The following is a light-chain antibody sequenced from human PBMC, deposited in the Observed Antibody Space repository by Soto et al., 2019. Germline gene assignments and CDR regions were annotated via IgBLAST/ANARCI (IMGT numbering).Light chain of an antibody. J-gene: IGKJ5*01. CDR2: GAS. CDR1: QSISDT. CDR3: QQRDYWQVT. Sequence: EIVMTQSPATLSVSPGVRATLSCRASQSISDTLAWYQQKPGQAPRLLIYGASSRATGIPDRFSGSGSGTDFTLTISSLEPEDFAVYYCQQRDYWQVTFGQGTRLEI. V-gene: IGKV3D-15*01.